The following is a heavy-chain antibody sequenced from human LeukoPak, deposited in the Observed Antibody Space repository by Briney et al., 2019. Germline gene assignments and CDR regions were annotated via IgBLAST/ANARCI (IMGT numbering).Heavy chain of an antibody. Sequence: SETLSLTCTVSGGSISTYYWNWLRQPPGKGLEWIGYIDYSGTANINPSLKSRGTLSIDTSRNQFSLKLSSVTAADTAVYYCARGGLMVYAVRVQNDVFDIWGQGTMVTVSS. CDR3: ARGGLMVYAVRVQNDVFDI. CDR1: GGSISTYY. D-gene: IGHD2-8*01. CDR2: IDYSGTA. J-gene: IGHJ3*02. V-gene: IGHV4-59*12.